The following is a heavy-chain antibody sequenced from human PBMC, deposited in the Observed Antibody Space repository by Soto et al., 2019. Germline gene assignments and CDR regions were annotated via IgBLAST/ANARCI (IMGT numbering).Heavy chain of an antibody. CDR3: ARDSRLWGSTGWKRENLFDI. CDR2: IIPIFGTP. D-gene: IGHD3-16*01. V-gene: IGHV1-69*18. Sequence: QVQLEQSGAEVTRPGSSVKVSCKTSGGNFNTYPISWVRQAPGHRLEWMGKIIPIFGTPDYAQKFQGRVTINADEATTTVYMELRSLKSDDSAVYYCARDSRLWGSTGWKRENLFDIWGQGTMVTVSS. J-gene: IGHJ3*02. CDR1: GGNFNTYP.